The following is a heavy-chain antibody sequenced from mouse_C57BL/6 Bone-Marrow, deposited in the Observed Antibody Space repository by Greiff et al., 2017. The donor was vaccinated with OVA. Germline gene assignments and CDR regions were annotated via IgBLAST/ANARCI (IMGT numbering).Heavy chain of an antibody. CDR1: GYTFTSYW. J-gene: IGHJ4*01. CDR3: ARRRITTVVATRGYYAMDY. D-gene: IGHD1-1*01. Sequence: QVQLQQPGAELVKPGASVKLSCKASGYTFTSYWMHWVKQRPGQVLEWIGMIHPNSGSTNYNEKFKSKATLTVDKSSSTAYMQLSSLTSEDSAVYYCARRRITTVVATRGYYAMDYWGQGTSVTVSS. CDR2: IHPNSGST. V-gene: IGHV1-64*01.